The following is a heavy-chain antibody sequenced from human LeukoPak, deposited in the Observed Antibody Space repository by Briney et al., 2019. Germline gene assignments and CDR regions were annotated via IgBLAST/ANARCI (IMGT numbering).Heavy chain of an antibody. CDR2: INPNSGGT. Sequence: ASAKVSCKASGYTFTGYYMHWVRQAPGQGLEWMGRINPNSGGTNYAQKFQGRVTITTDESTSTAYMELSSLRSEDTAVYYCARDSDDSSGYYYWYFDLWGRGTLVTVSS. CDR1: GYTFTGYY. D-gene: IGHD3-22*01. J-gene: IGHJ2*01. V-gene: IGHV1-2*06. CDR3: ARDSDDSSGYYYWYFDL.